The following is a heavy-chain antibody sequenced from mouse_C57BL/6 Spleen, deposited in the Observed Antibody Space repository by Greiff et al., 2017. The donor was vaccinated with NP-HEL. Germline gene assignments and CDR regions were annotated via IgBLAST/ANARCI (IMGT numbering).Heavy chain of an antibody. V-gene: IGHV1-26*01. CDR1: GYTFTDYY. Sequence: EVQLQQSGPELVKPGASVKISCKASGYTFTDYYMNWVKQSHGKSLEWIGDINPNNGGTSYNQKFKGKATLTVDKSSSTAYMGLRSLTSEDSAVYYCARYRYGHYAMDYWGQGTSVTVSS. CDR3: ARYRYGHYAMDY. D-gene: IGHD1-1*02. CDR2: INPNNGGT. J-gene: IGHJ4*01.